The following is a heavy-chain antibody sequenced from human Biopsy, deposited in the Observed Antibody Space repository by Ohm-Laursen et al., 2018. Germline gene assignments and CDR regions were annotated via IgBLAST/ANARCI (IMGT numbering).Heavy chain of an antibody. CDR1: GYTFTDYY. CDR3: ARDRMTDVFGGPTRTDVFDS. D-gene: IGHD3-10*01. J-gene: IGHJ4*02. V-gene: IGHV1-2*02. CDR2: INPNSGAT. Sequence: ASVKVSCRASGYTFTDYYIHWVRQSPGQGLEWTGWINPNSGATNSAQKFRDRVTLTRDTSISAVYIDLRRLKSDDAAIYYCARDRMTDVFGGPTRTDVFDSWGQGTPVTVSS.